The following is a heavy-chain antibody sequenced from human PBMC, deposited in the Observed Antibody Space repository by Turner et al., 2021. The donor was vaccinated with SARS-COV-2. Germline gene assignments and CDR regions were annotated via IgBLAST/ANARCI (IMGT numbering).Heavy chain of an antibody. CDR1: GGTFSSYA. CDR2: IIPIFGTA. V-gene: IGHV1-69*01. Sequence: QVQLVQSGAEVKKPGSSVKVSCKASGGTFSSYAISWVRLAPGQGLESMGGIIPIFGTAKYAQEFQGRVTITADESTSTAYMELSSLRSEDTAVYYCARAREDIVVVPAAMRSGYYGMDVWGQGTTVTVSS. CDR3: ARAREDIVVVPAAMRSGYYGMDV. J-gene: IGHJ6*02. D-gene: IGHD2-2*01.